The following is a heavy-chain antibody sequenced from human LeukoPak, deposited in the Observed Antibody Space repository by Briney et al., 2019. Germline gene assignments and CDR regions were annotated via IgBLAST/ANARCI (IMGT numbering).Heavy chain of an antibody. Sequence: PSETLSLTCTVSGYSISSGYYWGWIRQPPGKGLEWIGSIYHSGSTYYNPSLKSRVTISVDTSKNQFSLKLSSVTAADTAVYYCARDLRVRGVIHFDYWGQGTLVTVSS. CDR3: ARDLRVRGVIHFDY. J-gene: IGHJ4*02. CDR2: IYHSGST. D-gene: IGHD3-10*01. V-gene: IGHV4-38-2*02. CDR1: GYSISSGYY.